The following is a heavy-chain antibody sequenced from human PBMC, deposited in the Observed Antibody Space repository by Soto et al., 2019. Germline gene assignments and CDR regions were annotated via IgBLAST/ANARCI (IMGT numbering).Heavy chain of an antibody. CDR1: GGSISSGGYS. J-gene: IGHJ1*01. Sequence: PSETLSLTCAVSGGSISSGGYSWSWIRQPPGKGLEWIGYIYHSGSTYYNPSLKSRVTISVDRSKNQFSLKLSSVTAADTAVYYCARGGSITMVRGVDPNPIFQHWGQGTLVTVSS. D-gene: IGHD3-10*01. CDR3: ARGGSITMVRGVDPNPIFQH. V-gene: IGHV4-30-2*01. CDR2: IYHSGST.